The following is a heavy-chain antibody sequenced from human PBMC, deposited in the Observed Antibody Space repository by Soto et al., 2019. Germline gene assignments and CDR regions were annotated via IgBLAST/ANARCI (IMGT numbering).Heavy chain of an antibody. V-gene: IGHV3-23*01. D-gene: IGHD2-21*01. CDR3: EKEAWVAD. J-gene: IGHJ4*02. Sequence: PGGSLRLSCAASGFTFDGYAMSWVRQAPGKGLEWVSGISGSGGTTYYADSVKGRFTISRDNFNNTLHLQMNSLRAEDTAVYYCEKEAWVADWGQGTLVTVSS. CDR1: GFTFDGYA. CDR2: ISGSGGTT.